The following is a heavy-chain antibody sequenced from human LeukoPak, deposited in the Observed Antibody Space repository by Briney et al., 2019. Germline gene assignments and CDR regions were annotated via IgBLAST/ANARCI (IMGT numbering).Heavy chain of an antibody. CDR1: GFTFSTCW. V-gene: IGHV3-74*01. J-gene: IGHJ5*02. Sequence: PGGSLRLSCAASGFTFSTCWMHWVRQAPGKGLVWVSRIHSDGSSTNYADSVKGRFTISRDNAKNTLYLQMNSLRAEDTAVYYCARDYDGRGSYWFDPWGQGTLVTVSS. CDR2: IHSDGSST. CDR3: ARDYDGRGSYWFDP. D-gene: IGHD3-3*01.